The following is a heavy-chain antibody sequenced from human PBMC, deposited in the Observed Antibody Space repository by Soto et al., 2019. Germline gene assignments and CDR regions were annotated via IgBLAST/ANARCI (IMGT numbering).Heavy chain of an antibody. J-gene: IGHJ4*02. Sequence: EVQLLESGGGLVQPGGSLRLSCAASGFTFSTYAMTWVRQAPGKGLEWVSTIVGSGGATYSEDAVKGRFTITRDTSKTILYLKINRRSAEDTALYFCAKDIAVPAARGLFDYWGQGTLLTVSS. CDR1: GFTFSTYA. CDR3: AKDIAVPAARGLFDY. V-gene: IGHV3-23*01. CDR2: IVGSGGAT. D-gene: IGHD2-2*01.